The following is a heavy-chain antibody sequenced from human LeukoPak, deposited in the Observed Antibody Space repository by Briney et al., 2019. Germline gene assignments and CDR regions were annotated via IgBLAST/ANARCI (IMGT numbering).Heavy chain of an antibody. CDR2: IKQDGSEK. V-gene: IGHV3-7*01. CDR3: ASPYYYDSSGYDDY. D-gene: IGHD3-22*01. Sequence: GGSLRLSCAASGFTFSSYWMSWVRQAPGKGLEWLANIKQDGSEKYYVDSVKGRFTISRDNAKNSLYLQMNSLRAEDTAVCYCASPYYYDSSGYDDYWGQGTLVTVSS. CDR1: GFTFSSYW. J-gene: IGHJ4*02.